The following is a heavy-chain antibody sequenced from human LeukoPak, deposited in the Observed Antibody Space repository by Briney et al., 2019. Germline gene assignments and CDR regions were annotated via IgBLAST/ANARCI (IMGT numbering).Heavy chain of an antibody. Sequence: SETLSLTCTVSGGSISSSSYSWGWIRQPPGKGLEWIGSIYYSGSTYYNPSLKSRVTISVDTSKNQSSLKLSSVTAADTAVYYCARQSIAVADHFDYWGQGTLVTVPS. CDR2: IYYSGST. D-gene: IGHD6-19*01. CDR1: GGSISSSSYS. CDR3: ARQSIAVADHFDY. V-gene: IGHV4-39*01. J-gene: IGHJ4*02.